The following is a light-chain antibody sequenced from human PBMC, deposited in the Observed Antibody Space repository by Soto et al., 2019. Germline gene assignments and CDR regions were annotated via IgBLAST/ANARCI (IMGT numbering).Light chain of an antibody. CDR1: QSVSSY. V-gene: IGKV3-11*01. J-gene: IGKJ5*01. CDR2: DAS. CDR3: QQYNNWPPIT. Sequence: EIVLTQSPVTLSLSPGERATLSCSASQSVSSYLAWYQQKPGQAPRLLIYDASNRATGIPARFSGGGSGTEFTLTISSLQSEDFAVYYCQQYNNWPPITFGQGTRLEIK.